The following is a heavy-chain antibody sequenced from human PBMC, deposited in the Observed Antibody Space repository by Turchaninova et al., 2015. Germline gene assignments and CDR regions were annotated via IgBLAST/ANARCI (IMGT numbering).Heavy chain of an antibody. V-gene: IGHV4-30-4*08. Sequence: VQLQESGPGLVKPSQTLSLTCIVSGGSISRGNYYCTLVRQPPGKGLEYIGYRLYSGNASYNPSLNSRVTISVDTSKNQVSLMRTWVTAADTAMYYCARDLGGHDAFDIWGQGTMVTVSS. CDR2: RLYSGNA. D-gene: IGHD3-16*01. CDR3: ARDLGGHDAFDI. J-gene: IGHJ3*02. CDR1: GGSISRGNYY.